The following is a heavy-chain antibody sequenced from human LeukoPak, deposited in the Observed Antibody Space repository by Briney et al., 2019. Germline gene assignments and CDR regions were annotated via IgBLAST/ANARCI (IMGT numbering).Heavy chain of an antibody. CDR1: GFLVNTNY. V-gene: IGHV3-53*01. CDR2: IYADGNT. J-gene: IGHJ4*02. Sequence: GGSLRLSCAASGFLVNTNYMTWVRQAPGRGLEWVSFIYADGNTYYADSVKGRFTISRDISKNAVYLQMNSLRAEDTAVYYCARDSYGDANFDSWGQGTLVTVSA. D-gene: IGHD4-17*01. CDR3: ARDSYGDANFDS.